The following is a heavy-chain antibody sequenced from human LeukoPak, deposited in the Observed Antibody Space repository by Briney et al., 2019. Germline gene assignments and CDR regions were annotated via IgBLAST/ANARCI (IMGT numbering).Heavy chain of an antibody. V-gene: IGHV4-30-4*02. Sequence: PSETLSLTCTVSGGSISRGDYYWNWIRQPPGKGLEWIGYIYYSGSTYYNPSLKSRVTISVDTSKNQFSLKLSSVTAADTAVYYCARSDRRYYYYMDVWGKGTTVTVSS. D-gene: IGHD1-14*01. J-gene: IGHJ6*03. CDR3: ARSDRRYYYYMDV. CDR1: GGSISRGDYY. CDR2: IYYSGST.